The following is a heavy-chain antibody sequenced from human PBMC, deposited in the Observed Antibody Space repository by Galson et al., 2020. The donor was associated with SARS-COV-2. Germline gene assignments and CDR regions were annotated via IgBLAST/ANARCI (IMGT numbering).Heavy chain of an antibody. Sequence: GGSLRLSCAASGFTFSSYGMHWVRQAPGKGLEWVAVIWYDGSNKYYADSVKGRFTISRDNSKNTLYLHMNSLRAEDTAVYYCAREGSVGAPTGMDYWGQGTRVTVSS. CDR1: GFTFSSYG. V-gene: IGHV3-33*01. CDR2: IWYDGSNK. D-gene: IGHD1-26*01. J-gene: IGHJ4*02. CDR3: AREGSVGAPTGMDY.